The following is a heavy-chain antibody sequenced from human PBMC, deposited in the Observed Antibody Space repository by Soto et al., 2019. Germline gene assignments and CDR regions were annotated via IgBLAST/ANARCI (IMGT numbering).Heavy chain of an antibody. V-gene: IGHV1-69*01. Sequence: QEQLVQSGAEVKKPGSSVKVSCKASGGLFSSYPISWVRQVPGQGLEWMGGIIPVFQTAYYTQRFQGRVTITADEFTSTAYMELTGLTSDDTAVYFCAREGRHFDYWGQGTLVTVSS. CDR2: IIPVFQTA. CDR1: GGLFSSYP. J-gene: IGHJ4*02. CDR3: AREGRHFDY.